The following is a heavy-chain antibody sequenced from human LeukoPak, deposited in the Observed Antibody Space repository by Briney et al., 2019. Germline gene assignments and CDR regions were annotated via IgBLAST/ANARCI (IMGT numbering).Heavy chain of an antibody. CDR2: ISAYNGNT. Sequence: ASVKVSCKASGYTFTIYGISWVRQAPGQGLEWMAWISAYNGNTNYAQKVQGRVTMTTDTSTSTAYMELRSLRYDDTAVYYCVRDFRGRTSNGDHHFDYWGQGTLVTVSS. J-gene: IGHJ4*02. D-gene: IGHD4-17*01. CDR1: GYTFTIYG. CDR3: VRDFRGRTSNGDHHFDY. V-gene: IGHV1-18*01.